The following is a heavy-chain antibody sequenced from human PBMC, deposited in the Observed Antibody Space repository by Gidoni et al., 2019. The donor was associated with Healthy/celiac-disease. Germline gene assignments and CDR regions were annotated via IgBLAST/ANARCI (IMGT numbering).Heavy chain of an antibody. Sequence: QVQLVQSGAEVKKPGSSVKVSCKASGGTFSSYAISWVRQAPGQGLEWMGRIIPILGIANYAQKFQGRVTITADKSTSTAYMELSSLRSEDTAVYYCAREQGPIDDSSGQHRDYWGQGTLVTVSS. D-gene: IGHD3-22*01. J-gene: IGHJ4*02. CDR3: AREQGPIDDSSGQHRDY. CDR2: IIPILGIA. V-gene: IGHV1-69*04. CDR1: GGTFSSYA.